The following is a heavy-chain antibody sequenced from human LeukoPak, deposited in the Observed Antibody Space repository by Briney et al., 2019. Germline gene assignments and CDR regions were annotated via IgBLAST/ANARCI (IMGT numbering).Heavy chain of an antibody. D-gene: IGHD5-12*01. V-gene: IGHV3-23*01. J-gene: IGHJ6*03. CDR3: ARGYSGYDYSDYYYYYMDV. Sequence: GGSLRLSCAASGFTFSSDVMSWVRQAPGKGLEWVSAISGSGGTTYYADSVDGRFTISRDNSKNTLYLQMNSLRAEDTAVYYCARGYSGYDYSDYYYYYMDVWGKGTTVTISS. CDR1: GFTFSSDV. CDR2: ISGSGGTT.